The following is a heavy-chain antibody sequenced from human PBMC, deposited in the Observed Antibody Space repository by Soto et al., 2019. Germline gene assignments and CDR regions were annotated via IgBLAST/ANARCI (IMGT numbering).Heavy chain of an antibody. CDR1: GYSFTSYW. CDR3: ARRGIVVVPAAIGPGSYYYGMDV. D-gene: IGHD2-2*01. J-gene: IGHJ6*02. CDR2: IDPSDSYT. V-gene: IGHV5-10-1*01. Sequence: HGESLKISCKGSGYSFTSYWISWVRQMPGKGLEWMGRIDPSDSYTNYSPSFQGHVTISADKSISTAYLQWSSLKASDTAMYYCARRGIVVVPAAIGPGSYYYGMDVWGQGTTVTVSS.